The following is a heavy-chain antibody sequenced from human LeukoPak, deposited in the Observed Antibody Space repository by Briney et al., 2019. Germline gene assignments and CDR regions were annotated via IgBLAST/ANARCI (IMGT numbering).Heavy chain of an antibody. D-gene: IGHD1-1*01. CDR1: GYIFTSYW. CDR3: ARRSAGGTNWFDP. V-gene: IGHV5-51*01. CDR2: IHPGDSDT. Sequence: GESLEISCQGSGYIFTSYWIGWVRQLPGKGLEWMGIIHPGDSDTRYSPAFQGQVTISADKSISTAYLQWSSLKASDTAMYYCARRSAGGTNWFDPWGQGTLVTVSS. J-gene: IGHJ5*02.